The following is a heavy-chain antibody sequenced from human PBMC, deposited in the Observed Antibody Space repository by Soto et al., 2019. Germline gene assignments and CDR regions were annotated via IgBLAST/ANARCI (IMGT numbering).Heavy chain of an antibody. J-gene: IGHJ6*02. CDR3: ARGEYQLLQGYYYGMDD. Sequence: ASVKVCCKASGYTFTRYYMHWVRQAPGQGLEWMGIINPSGGSTSYAQKFQGRVTMTRDTSTSTGYMELSSLRSEDTAVYYCARGEYQLLQGYYYGMDDWGQGTTVT. D-gene: IGHD2-2*01. CDR1: GYTFTRYY. V-gene: IGHV1-46*01. CDR2: INPSGGST.